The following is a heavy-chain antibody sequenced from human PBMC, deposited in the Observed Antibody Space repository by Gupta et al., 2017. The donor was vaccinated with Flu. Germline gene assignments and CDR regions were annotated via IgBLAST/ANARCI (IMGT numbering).Heavy chain of an antibody. CDR3: ARVGIAAAGIVRRRYFDL. J-gene: IGHJ2*01. D-gene: IGHD6-13*01. V-gene: IGHV4-34*01. Sequence: QVQLQQWGAGLLKPSETLSLTCAVYGGSFSGYYWSWIRQPPGKGLEWIGEINHSGSTNYNPSLKSRVTISVDTSKNQFSLKLSSVTAADTAVYYCARVGIAAAGIVRRRYFDLWGRGTLVTVSS. CDR1: GGSFSGYY. CDR2: INHSGST.